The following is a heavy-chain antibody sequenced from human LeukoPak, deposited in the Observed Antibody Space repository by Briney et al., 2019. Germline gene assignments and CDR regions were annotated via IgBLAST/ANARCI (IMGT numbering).Heavy chain of an antibody. Sequence: SETLSLTCTVSGASISGHYLTWLRQPPGKGLEWIGYISHIGSTNYNPSLKSRITISVDTSKNQFSLKLTSVTAADTAVYYCARDRISINALDMWGQGTMVTVSS. V-gene: IGHV4-59*11. CDR1: GASISGHY. J-gene: IGHJ3*02. D-gene: IGHD1-14*01. CDR3: ARDRISINALDM. CDR2: ISHIGST.